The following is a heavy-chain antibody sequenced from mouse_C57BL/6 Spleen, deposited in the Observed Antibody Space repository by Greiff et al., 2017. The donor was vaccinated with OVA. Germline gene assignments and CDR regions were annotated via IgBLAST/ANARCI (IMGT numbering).Heavy chain of an antibody. D-gene: IGHD1-1*01. CDR2: ISDGGSYT. CDR3: ARDRDYYGSSPLYFDY. CDR1: GFTFSSYA. Sequence: DVQLVESGGGLVKPGGSLKLSCAASGFTFSSYAMSWVRQTPEKRLEWVATISDGGSYTYYPDNVKGRFTISGDNAKNNLYLQMSHLKSEDTAMYYCARDRDYYGSSPLYFDYWGQGTTLTVSS. V-gene: IGHV5-4*01. J-gene: IGHJ2*01.